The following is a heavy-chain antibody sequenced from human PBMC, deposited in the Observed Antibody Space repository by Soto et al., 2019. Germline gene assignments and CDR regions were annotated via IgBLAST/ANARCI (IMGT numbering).Heavy chain of an antibody. D-gene: IGHD6-13*01. CDR3: AREYGSSYSPRYYGMDV. J-gene: IGHJ6*02. Sequence: SVKLSCKASGGAFSSSSSSWLRQAPRKGLEWMGRIIPILGIANYAQKVQGRVTITADKSTSTVYMQLSSLRAEDTAVYYCAREYGSSYSPRYYGMDVWGQGTTVTVSS. CDR2: IIPILGIA. V-gene: IGHV1-69*04. CDR1: GGAFSSSS.